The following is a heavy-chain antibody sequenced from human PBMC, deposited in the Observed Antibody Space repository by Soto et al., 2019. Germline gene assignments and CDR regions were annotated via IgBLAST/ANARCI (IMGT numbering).Heavy chain of an antibody. CDR1: GFTFGDYA. J-gene: IGHJ5*02. CDR2: IRSKAYGGTT. Sequence: EVQLVESGGGLVQPGRSLRLSCTASGFTFGDYAMSWFRQAPGKGLEWVGFIRSKAYGGTTEYAASVKGRFTISRDDSKSIAYLQMNSLKTEDTAVYYCTRYCSSTSCYEGWFDPWGQGTLVTVSS. CDR3: TRYCSSTSCYEGWFDP. V-gene: IGHV3-49*03. D-gene: IGHD2-2*01.